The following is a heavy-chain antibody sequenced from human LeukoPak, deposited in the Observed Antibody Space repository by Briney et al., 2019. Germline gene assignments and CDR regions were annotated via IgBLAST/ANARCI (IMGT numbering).Heavy chain of an antibody. CDR2: IYYSGST. D-gene: IGHD3-22*01. CDR1: GGSISSGGYY. CDR3: ARANYYDSSGYFWFDY. J-gene: IGHJ4*02. V-gene: IGHV4-31*03. Sequence: PSETRSLTCTVSGGSISSGGYYWSWIRQHPGKGLEWIGYIYYSGSTYYNPSLKSRVTISVDTSKNQFSLKLSSVTAADTAVYYCARANYYDSSGYFWFDYWGQGILVTVSS.